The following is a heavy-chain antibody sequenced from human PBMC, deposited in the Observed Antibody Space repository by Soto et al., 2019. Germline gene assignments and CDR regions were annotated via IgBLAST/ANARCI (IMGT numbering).Heavy chain of an antibody. CDR3: TKDSRAGGNYGFHSDF. CDR2: SSATGAGT. J-gene: IGHJ4*02. D-gene: IGHD1-7*01. Sequence: GGSLRLSCAASGFTFSSYGMTWVRQAPGKGLEWVSFSSATGAGTYYADSVKGRFTISRDNSKNTLYLQMTSLRADDTAVYYCTKDSRAGGNYGFHSDFWGQGALVTVSS. CDR1: GFTFSSYG. V-gene: IGHV3-23*01.